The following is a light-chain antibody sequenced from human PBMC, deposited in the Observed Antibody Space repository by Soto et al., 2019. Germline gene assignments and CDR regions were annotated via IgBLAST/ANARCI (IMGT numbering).Light chain of an antibody. CDR1: SGSIDSNY. V-gene: IGLV6-57*03. J-gene: IGLJ3*02. CDR2: EDN. CDR3: QSFDTAVV. Sequence: FMLTQPHSVSESPGKTVTISCTRTSGSIDSNYVQWYQQRPGSAPTIVIYEDNQRPSGVPDRFSGSIDSSSNSASLTISGLKTEDEADYYCQSFDTAVVFGGGTKVTVL.